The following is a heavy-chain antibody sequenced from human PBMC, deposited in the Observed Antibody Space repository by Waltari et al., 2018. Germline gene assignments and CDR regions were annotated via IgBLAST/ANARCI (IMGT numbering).Heavy chain of an antibody. CDR3: ATYIGASVGTAAFDV. CDR1: GVSITSNRHY. Sequence: QLQLQESGPRLVRPSETLSLICRVSGVSITSNRHYWAWIRQSPGQGLEWIGTVSYRGTTYISPSLKSRVSVSRDTSKNQVSLILGSVTAADMAVYYCATYIGASVGTAAFDVWGKGTMVTVSS. CDR2: VSYRGTT. J-gene: IGHJ3*01. D-gene: IGHD5-12*01. V-gene: IGHV4-39*01.